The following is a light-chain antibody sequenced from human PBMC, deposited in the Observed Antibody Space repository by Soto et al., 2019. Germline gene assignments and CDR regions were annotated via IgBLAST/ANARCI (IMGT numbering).Light chain of an antibody. V-gene: IGKV1-12*01. CDR2: ATS. Sequence: DIQMTQSPSSVSASVGDRVIITCRASQDISRWLAWYQQKPGRAPQLLIYATSNLQSGVPSRFSGSGSGTDFTLTISNLHPDDFATYYCRQANTFPHTLGEGTRVEIK. CDR3: RQANTFPHT. CDR1: QDISRW. J-gene: IGKJ1*01.